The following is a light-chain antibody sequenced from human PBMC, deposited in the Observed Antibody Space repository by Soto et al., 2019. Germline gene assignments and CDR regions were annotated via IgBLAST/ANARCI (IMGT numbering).Light chain of an antibody. CDR2: KAS. V-gene: IGKV1-5*03. CDR3: QQYNSYPYT. Sequence: DIQMTQSPSILSASVGDRVTVTCRASLRINNWLAWYQQKPGKAPQLLLFKASTLESGVSSRFSGSGSGTEFTLTINSLQPDDSATYYCQQYNSYPYTFGQGTKLEIK. CDR1: LRINNW. J-gene: IGKJ2*01.